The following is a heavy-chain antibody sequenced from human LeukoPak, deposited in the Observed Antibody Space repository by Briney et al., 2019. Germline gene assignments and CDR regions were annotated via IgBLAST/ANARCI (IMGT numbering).Heavy chain of an antibody. V-gene: IGHV4-4*07. CDR3: ARGVVVAGLRYYFDS. Sequence: SETLSLTCTVSGGSISSYYWSWIRQPAGKGLEWIGRIYSTGSTKYRPSLESRLTMSLDTSKDQFSLKLTSVTAADTAVYYCARGVVVAGLRYYFDSWGQGSLVSVSS. J-gene: IGHJ4*02. CDR1: GGSISSYY. CDR2: IYSTGST. D-gene: IGHD6-19*01.